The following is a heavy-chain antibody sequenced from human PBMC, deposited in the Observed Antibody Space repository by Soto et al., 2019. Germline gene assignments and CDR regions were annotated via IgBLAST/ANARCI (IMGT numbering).Heavy chain of an antibody. CDR3: ARDIASRSGSYFYYYYMDV. V-gene: IGHV3-48*01. CDR1: GFTFSSYS. J-gene: IGHJ6*03. Sequence: GGSLRLSCAASGFTFSSYSMNWVRQAPGKGLEWVSYISSSSSTIYYADSVKGRFTISRDNAKNSLYLQMNSLRSEDTAVYYCARDIASRSGSYFYYYYMDVWGKGTTVTVSS. D-gene: IGHD1-26*01. CDR2: ISSSSSTI.